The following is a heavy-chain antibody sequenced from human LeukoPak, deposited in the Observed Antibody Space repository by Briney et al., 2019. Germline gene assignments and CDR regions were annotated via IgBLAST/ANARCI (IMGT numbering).Heavy chain of an antibody. D-gene: IGHD2-2*01. V-gene: IGHV5-51*01. CDR3: AIGDIVVVPAASFDY. CDR2: IYPGNSDT. J-gene: IGHJ4*02. Sequence: GESLKISCKGSGYSFTSYWIGWVRQMPGKGLEWMGIIYPGNSDTRYSPSFQGQVTISADKSISTAYLQWSSLKASDTAMYYCAIGDIVVVPAASFDYWGQGTLVTVSS. CDR1: GYSFTSYW.